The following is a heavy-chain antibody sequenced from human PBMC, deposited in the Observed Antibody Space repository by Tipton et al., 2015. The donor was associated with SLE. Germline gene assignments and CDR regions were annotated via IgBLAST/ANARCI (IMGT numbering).Heavy chain of an antibody. CDR1: DYSISSGYY. D-gene: IGHD5-18*01. J-gene: IGHJ4*02. V-gene: IGHV4-38-2*01. CDR2: VYYTGST. CDR3: ASRLGYRFDY. Sequence: TLSLTCAVSDYSISSGYYWAWIRQPPGKGLEWIGSVYYTGSTYYNPSLKSRVTMSVDTTKNQFSLKLASVTAADTALYYCASRLGYRFDYWGQGALVTVSS.